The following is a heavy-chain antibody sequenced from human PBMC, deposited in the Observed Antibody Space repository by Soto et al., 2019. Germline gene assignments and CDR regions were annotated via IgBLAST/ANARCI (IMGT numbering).Heavy chain of an antibody. Sequence: ESLKISCKGSGYSFTTYWMGWVRQMPGKGLEWVGIIYPEDSDTRYSPSFQGQVTISADQSISTTYLQWSSLKASDTAMYYCVRVRLSYYYDSGGYVDSWGQGTLVTVSS. J-gene: IGHJ4*02. CDR1: GYSFTTYW. CDR2: IYPEDSDT. V-gene: IGHV5-51*01. D-gene: IGHD3-22*01. CDR3: VRVRLSYYYDSGGYVDS.